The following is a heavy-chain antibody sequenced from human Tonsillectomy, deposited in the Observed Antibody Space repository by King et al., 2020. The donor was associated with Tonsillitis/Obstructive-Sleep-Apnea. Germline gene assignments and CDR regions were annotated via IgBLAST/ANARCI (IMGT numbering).Heavy chain of an antibody. V-gene: IGHV3-23*04. CDR2: ISGSGGST. CDR3: ASSQWFGELKFHPYYYMDV. D-gene: IGHD3-10*01. J-gene: IGHJ6*03. CDR1: GFTFSSYA. Sequence: QLVESGGGLGQPGGSLRVSCAASGFTFSSYAMNWVRQGPGKGLEWVSGISGSGGSTYYADSVKGRFTISRDNSKNTLYLEMNSLRVEDTAVYYCASSQWFGELKFHPYYYMDVWGKGTTVTVSS.